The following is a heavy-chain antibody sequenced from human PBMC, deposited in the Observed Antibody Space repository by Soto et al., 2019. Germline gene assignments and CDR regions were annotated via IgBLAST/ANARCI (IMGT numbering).Heavy chain of an antibody. CDR1: GYTFTSYD. Sequence: ASVKVSCKASGYTFTSYDINWVRQATGQGLEWMGWMNPNSGNTGYAQKFQGRVTMTRNTSISTAYMELSSLRSEDTAVYYCARVRARLDFWSGYPLGHFDYWGQGTLVTVSS. CDR2: MNPNSGNT. J-gene: IGHJ4*02. CDR3: ARVRARLDFWSGYPLGHFDY. D-gene: IGHD3-3*01. V-gene: IGHV1-8*01.